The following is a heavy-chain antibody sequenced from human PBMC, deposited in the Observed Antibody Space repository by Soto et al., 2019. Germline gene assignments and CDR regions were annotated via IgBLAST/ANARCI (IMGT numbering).Heavy chain of an antibody. V-gene: IGHV3-13*01. CDR1: GFNFSSYD. Sequence: EVQLVESGGGLVQPGGSLRLSCAASGFNFSSYDMHWVRQATGKGLEWVSAIGTAGDTYYPGSVKGRFTISRENAKNSLYLQMNSLRAEDTAVYYCARVGVLPDSGYYYYYGMDVWGQGTTVTVSS. J-gene: IGHJ6*02. D-gene: IGHD6-25*01. CDR2: IGTAGDT. CDR3: ARVGVLPDSGYYYYYGMDV.